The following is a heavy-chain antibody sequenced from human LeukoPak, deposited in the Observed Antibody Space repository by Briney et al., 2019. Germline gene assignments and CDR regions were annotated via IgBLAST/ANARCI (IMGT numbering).Heavy chain of an antibody. CDR2: ISYSGST. D-gene: IGHD6-19*01. Sequence: SETLSLTCSSFGGSLRSGGFYSNCIRQLPGKGLEWMGSISYSGSTHYNPALESRLTISVDTSKNQFSLKLSSVTAADTAVYYCARHVRPKASGWSHVWGTGYYYYMDVWGKGTTVTVSS. J-gene: IGHJ6*03. CDR3: ARHVRPKASGWSHVWGTGYYYYMDV. CDR1: GGSLRSGGFY. V-gene: IGHV4-31*03.